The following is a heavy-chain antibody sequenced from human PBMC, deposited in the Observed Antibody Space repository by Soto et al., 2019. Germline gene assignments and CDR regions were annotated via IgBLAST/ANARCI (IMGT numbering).Heavy chain of an antibody. V-gene: IGHV4-34*01. Sequence: QVQLHQWGAGLLKPSETLSLTCAVYGGSFSGYYWTWIRQPPGKGLEWIGEIDHTGSANYNPSLKSRVTISLDTSKSQFSLKLSSVTAADTAVDYCARGPYGSGIRSPYYNYSMGVWGNGTTVTVSS. CDR1: GGSFSGYY. D-gene: IGHD3-10*01. CDR2: IDHTGSA. J-gene: IGHJ6*03. CDR3: ARGPYGSGIRSPYYNYSMGV.